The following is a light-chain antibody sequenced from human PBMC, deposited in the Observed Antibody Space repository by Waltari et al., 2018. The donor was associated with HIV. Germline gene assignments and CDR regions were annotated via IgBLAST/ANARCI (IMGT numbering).Light chain of an antibody. V-gene: IGKV4-1*01. CDR3: QQYYKTPWT. CDR1: QSILHGSNDKNY. Sequence: DIVMTQSPESLAVSLGERTTINCKASQSILHGSNDKNYLAWYRQRAGQSPKLLIYWASTRESGVPERFNGSVSGTDFTLTISSLQAEDVAVYYCQQYYKTPWTFGRGTKVQI. CDR2: WAS. J-gene: IGKJ1*01.